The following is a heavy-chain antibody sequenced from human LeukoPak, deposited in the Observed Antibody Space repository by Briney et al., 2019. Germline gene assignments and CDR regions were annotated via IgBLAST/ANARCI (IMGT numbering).Heavy chain of an antibody. J-gene: IGHJ4*02. CDR2: INSDGRII. D-gene: IGHD7-27*01. CDR1: GFSLNDYW. Sequence: GGSLRLSCVASGFSLNDYWMNWVRQPLGKGLVAISRINSDGRIIIYADSVRGRFIISRDNAKNTVYLQMNSLRVENTAVYYCATSLGPLTEYWGQGTLVTVSS. V-gene: IGHV3-74*01. CDR3: ATSLGPLTEY.